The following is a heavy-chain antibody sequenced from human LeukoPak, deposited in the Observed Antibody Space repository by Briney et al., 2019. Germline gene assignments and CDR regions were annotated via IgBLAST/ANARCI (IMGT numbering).Heavy chain of an antibody. CDR2: ISWDGGST. Sequence: PGGSLRLSCAASGFTFDDYTMHWVRQAPGKGLEWVSLISWDGGSTYYADSVKGRFTISRDNSKNSLYLQMNSLRTEDTALYYCTTYGSGRKFDYWGQGILVTVSS. CDR3: TTYGSGRKFDY. J-gene: IGHJ4*02. V-gene: IGHV3-43*01. D-gene: IGHD3-10*01. CDR1: GFTFDDYT.